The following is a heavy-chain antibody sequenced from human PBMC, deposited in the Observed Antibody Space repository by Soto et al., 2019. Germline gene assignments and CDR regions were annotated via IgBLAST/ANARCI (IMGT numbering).Heavy chain of an antibody. J-gene: IGHJ6*02. CDR1: GFTFSSYA. Sequence: GGSLRLSCAASGFTFSSYAMSWVRQAPGKGLEWVSAISGSGGSTYYADSVKGRFTISRDNSKNTLYLQMNSLRAEDTAVYYCAKDLFVAIETYITGIHGMDVWGQGTKVTVSS. D-gene: IGHD1-20*01. V-gene: IGHV3-23*01. CDR3: AKDLFVAIETYITGIHGMDV. CDR2: ISGSGGST.